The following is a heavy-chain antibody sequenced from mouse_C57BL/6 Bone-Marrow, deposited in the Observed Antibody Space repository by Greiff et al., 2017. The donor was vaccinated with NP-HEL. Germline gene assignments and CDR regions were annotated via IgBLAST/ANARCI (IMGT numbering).Heavy chain of an antibody. CDR3: ARQSYYYGSSPAWFAY. Sequence: VQVVESGAELARPGASVKLSCKASGYTFTSYGISWVKQRTGQGLGGIGGFYPRSVNPSSNEKFKGKATLTADKSSSTAYMELRSLTSEDSAVYFCARQSYYYGSSPAWFAYWGQGTLVTVSA. CDR1: GYTFTSYG. V-gene: IGHV1-81*01. CDR2: FYPRSVNP. D-gene: IGHD1-1*01. J-gene: IGHJ3*01.